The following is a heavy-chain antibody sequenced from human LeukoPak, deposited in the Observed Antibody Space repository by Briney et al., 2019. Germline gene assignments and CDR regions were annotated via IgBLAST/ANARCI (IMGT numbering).Heavy chain of an antibody. Sequence: PSETLSLTCTVSGGSISSSSYYWGWIRQPPGKGLEWIGSIYYSGSTYYNPPLKSRVTISVDTSKNQFSLKLSSVTAADTAVYYCARGIAVAGTGAFDIWGQGTMVTVSS. CDR3: ARGIAVAGTGAFDI. CDR1: GGSISSSSYY. V-gene: IGHV4-39*01. D-gene: IGHD6-19*01. J-gene: IGHJ3*02. CDR2: IYYSGST.